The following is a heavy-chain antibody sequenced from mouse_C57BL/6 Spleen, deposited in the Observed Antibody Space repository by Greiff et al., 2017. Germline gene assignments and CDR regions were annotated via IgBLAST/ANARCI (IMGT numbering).Heavy chain of an antibody. CDR3: ARTDLLWLRVDY. CDR1: GYAFSSSW. Sequence: VKLMESGPELVKPGASVKISCKASGYAFSSSWMNWVKQRPGKGLEWIGRIYPGDGDTNYNGKVKGKATLTAGKSSSTAYMQLGSLTSEESAVYFCARTDLLWLRVDYWGQGTSVTVSS. D-gene: IGHD2-2*01. CDR2: IYPGDGDT. J-gene: IGHJ4*01. V-gene: IGHV1-82*01.